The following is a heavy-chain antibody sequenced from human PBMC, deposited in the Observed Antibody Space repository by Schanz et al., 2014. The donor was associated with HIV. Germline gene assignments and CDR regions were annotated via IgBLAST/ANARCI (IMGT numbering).Heavy chain of an antibody. J-gene: IGHJ4*02. D-gene: IGHD4-17*01. V-gene: IGHV1-69*01. CDR1: GGTFSNYA. Sequence: VQLVQSGAEVKKPGSSVKVSCKASGGTFSNYAINWVRQAPGQGLEWMGGIIPIFGTSNYAQKFQGRVTITADESTSTAYMELSSLRSEDTAVYYCARSRYGDYPYYFDYWGQGTRVIVSS. CDR3: ARSRYGDYPYYFDY. CDR2: IIPIFGTS.